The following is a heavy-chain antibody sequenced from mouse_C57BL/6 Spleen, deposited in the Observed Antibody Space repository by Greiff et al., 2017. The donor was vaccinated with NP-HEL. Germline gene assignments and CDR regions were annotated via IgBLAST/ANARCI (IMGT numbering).Heavy chain of an antibody. CDR3: ARSSDYYGSSYDY. J-gene: IGHJ2*01. CDR2: IHPNSGST. Sequence: QVQLQQPGAELVKPGASVKLSCKASGYTFTSYWMHWVKQRPGQGLKWIGMIHPNSGSTNYNEKFKSKATLTVDKSSSTAYMQLSSLTSEDSAVYYCARSSDYYGSSYDYWGQGTTLTVSS. D-gene: IGHD1-1*01. CDR1: GYTFTSYW. V-gene: IGHV1-64*01.